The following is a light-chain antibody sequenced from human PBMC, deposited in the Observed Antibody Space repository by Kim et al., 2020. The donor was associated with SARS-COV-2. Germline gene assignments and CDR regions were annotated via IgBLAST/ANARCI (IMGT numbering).Light chain of an antibody. Sequence: GQSITISCNGTNSDIGGYNYVSWYQHHPGKAPKLLIYDVTKRPSGVSNRFSGSKSGSTASLTISGLQAEDEADYYCSSYTSSKTWLFGGGTQLTVL. J-gene: IGLJ3*02. CDR3: SSYTSSKTWL. CDR1: NSDIGGYNY. CDR2: DVT. V-gene: IGLV2-14*03.